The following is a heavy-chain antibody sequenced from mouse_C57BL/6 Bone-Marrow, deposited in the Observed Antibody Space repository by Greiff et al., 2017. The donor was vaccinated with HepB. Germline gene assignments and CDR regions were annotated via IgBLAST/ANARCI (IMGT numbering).Heavy chain of an antibody. CDR2: IRLKSDNYAT. CDR3: TPLLRYY. V-gene: IGHV6-3*01. J-gene: IGHJ4*01. CDR1: GFTFSNYW. Sequence: EVKVEESGGGLVQPGGSMKLSCVASGFTFSNYWMNWVRQSPETGLEWVAQIRLKSDNYATHYAESVKGRFTISRDDSKSSVYLQMNNLRAEDTGIYYSTPLLRYYWGQGTSVTVSS. D-gene: IGHD1-1*01.